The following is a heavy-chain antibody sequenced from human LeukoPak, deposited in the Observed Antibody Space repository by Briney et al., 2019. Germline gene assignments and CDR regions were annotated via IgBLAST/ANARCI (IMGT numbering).Heavy chain of an antibody. CDR1: GYSFISYW. D-gene: IGHD3-22*01. J-gene: IGHJ4*02. CDR2: IYPGDSDT. V-gene: IGHV5-51*01. Sequence: GESLKISCKGSGYSFISYWIGWVRQMPGKGLEWMGIIYPGDSDTRYSPSFQGQATISADKSISTAYLQWSSLKASDTAMYYCARHANYYDSSGYYTTPFDYWGQGTLVTVSS. CDR3: ARHANYYDSSGYYTTPFDY.